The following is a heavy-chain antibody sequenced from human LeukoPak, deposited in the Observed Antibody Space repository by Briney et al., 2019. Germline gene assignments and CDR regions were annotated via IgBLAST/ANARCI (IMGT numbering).Heavy chain of an antibody. CDR3: ARGSSGSDYYYYGMDV. V-gene: IGHV1-69*02. Sequence: SVKVSCKASGGTFSSYTISWVRQAPGQGLEWMGRIIPILSIANYAQKFQGRVTITADKSTSTAYMELSSLRSEDTAVYYCARGSSGSDYYYYGMDVWGQGTTVTVSS. CDR1: GGTFSSYT. J-gene: IGHJ6*02. D-gene: IGHD3-22*01. CDR2: IIPILSIA.